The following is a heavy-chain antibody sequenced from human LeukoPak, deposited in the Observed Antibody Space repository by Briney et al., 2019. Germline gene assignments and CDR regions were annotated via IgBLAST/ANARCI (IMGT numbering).Heavy chain of an antibody. J-gene: IGHJ4*02. D-gene: IGHD3-10*01. CDR1: GGSISNYY. CDR2: IFHSGST. V-gene: IGHV4-59*08. Sequence: PSETLSLTCTVSGGSISNYYSTWLRQPPGKGLEWIGYIFHSGSTKYNPSLQSRVTISVDTSKNRFSLKLNSVTAADTAVYYCERHSPTYYDFDYWGQGTLVTVSS. CDR3: ERHSPTYYDFDY.